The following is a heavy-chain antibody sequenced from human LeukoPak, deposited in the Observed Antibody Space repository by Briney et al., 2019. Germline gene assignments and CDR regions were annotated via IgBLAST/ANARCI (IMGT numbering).Heavy chain of an antibody. D-gene: IGHD1-26*01. Sequence: WGLRLSCAASGFTFYDYAMHWVRQAPGKGLEWVSGISWNSGSIGYADSVKGRFTISRDNAKNSLYLQMNSLRAEDMALYYCAKETSGSYAFDIWGQGTMVTVSS. CDR1: GFTFYDYA. CDR2: ISWNSGSI. J-gene: IGHJ3*02. V-gene: IGHV3-9*03. CDR3: AKETSGSYAFDI.